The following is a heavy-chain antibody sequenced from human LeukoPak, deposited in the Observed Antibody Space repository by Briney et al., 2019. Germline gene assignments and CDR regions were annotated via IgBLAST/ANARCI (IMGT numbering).Heavy chain of an antibody. J-gene: IGHJ4*02. V-gene: IGHV1-69*13. Sequence: ASVKVSCKASGGTFSSYAISWVRQAPGQGLEWMGGIIPIFGTANYAQKFQGRVTITADESTSTAYMELSSLRSEDTAVYYCARVWGSSGYYPLWGQGTLVTVSS. D-gene: IGHD3-22*01. CDR1: GGTFSSYA. CDR3: ARVWGSSGYYPL. CDR2: IIPIFGTA.